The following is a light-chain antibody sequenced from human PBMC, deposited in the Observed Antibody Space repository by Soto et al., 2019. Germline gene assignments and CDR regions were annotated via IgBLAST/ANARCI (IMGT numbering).Light chain of an antibody. CDR3: QQSYSTPT. V-gene: IGKV1-5*03. J-gene: IGKJ2*01. Sequence: DIQMTQSPSSLSASVGDRGTITCRASQSISSWLAWYQQKPGKAPNLLIHKASHLESGVPSRFSGSGSGTDFTLTISSLQPEEFATYDCQQSYSTPTFGQGTKVDIK. CDR2: KAS. CDR1: QSISSW.